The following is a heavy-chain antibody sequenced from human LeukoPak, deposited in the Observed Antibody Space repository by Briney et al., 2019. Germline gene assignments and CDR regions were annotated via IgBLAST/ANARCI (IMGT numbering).Heavy chain of an antibody. D-gene: IGHD6-13*01. Sequence: PSETLSLTCTVSGGSISSYYWSWIRQPPGKGLEGIGYIYYSGSTNYNPSLKSRVTISVDTSKNQFSLKLSSVTAADTAVYYCARAAAGTGSWLQYFDYWGQGTLVTVSS. CDR2: IYYSGST. CDR3: ARAAAGTGSWLQYFDY. CDR1: GGSISSYY. J-gene: IGHJ4*02. V-gene: IGHV4-59*01.